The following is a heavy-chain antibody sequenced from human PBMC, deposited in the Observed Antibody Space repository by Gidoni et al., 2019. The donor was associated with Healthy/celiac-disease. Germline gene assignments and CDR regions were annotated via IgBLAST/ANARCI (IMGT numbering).Heavy chain of an antibody. D-gene: IGHD3-3*01. V-gene: IGHV3-23*01. CDR2: SSGSGGST. J-gene: IGHJ4*02. Sequence: QLLLSEGGSVLPWGCRRLSFAASGLPFSSYTMIWVRHAPGKGLECVSASSGSGGSTYYADSVKGRFTISRDKSKNSLYLQMNSLRAEDTAVYYCARVSSRVVIRQLDYWGQGTLVTVSS. CDR1: GLPFSSYT. CDR3: ARVSSRVVIRQLDY.